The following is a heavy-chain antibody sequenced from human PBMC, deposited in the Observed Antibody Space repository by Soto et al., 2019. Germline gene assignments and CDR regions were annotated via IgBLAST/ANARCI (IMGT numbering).Heavy chain of an antibody. CDR3: ARRGGIAAAGRFDP. V-gene: IGHV4-34*01. CDR1: GGSFSGYY. J-gene: IGHJ5*02. Sequence: QVQLQQWGAGLLKPSETLSLTCAVYGGSFSGYYWSWIRQPPGKGLEWIGEINHSGSTNYNPSLKSRFTISVDTSKNQFSLKLSSVTAADTAVYYCARRGGIAAAGRFDPWGQGTLVTVSS. D-gene: IGHD6-13*01. CDR2: INHSGST.